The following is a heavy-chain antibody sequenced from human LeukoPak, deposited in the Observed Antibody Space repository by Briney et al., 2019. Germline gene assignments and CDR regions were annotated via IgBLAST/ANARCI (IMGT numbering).Heavy chain of an antibody. CDR2: IYYSGST. J-gene: IGHJ4*02. Sequence: SETLSLTCTVSGGSISSYYWSWIRQPPGKGLEWIGYIYYSGSTNYNPSLKSRVTISVDTSKNQFSLKLSSVTAADTAVYYCGRILGAESKCSPPGGQEPLAT. CDR3: GRILGAESKCSPP. CDR1: GGSISSYY. D-gene: IGHD3-3*01. V-gene: IGHV4-59*01.